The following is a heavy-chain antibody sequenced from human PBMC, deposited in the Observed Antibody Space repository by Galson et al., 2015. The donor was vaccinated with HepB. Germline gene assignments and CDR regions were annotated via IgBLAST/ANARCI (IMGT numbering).Heavy chain of an antibody. V-gene: IGHV3-33*08. CDR1: GFTFSSYG. D-gene: IGHD6-13*01. J-gene: IGHJ4*02. Sequence: SLRLSCAASGFTFSSYGMHWVRQAPGKGLEWVAVIWYDGSNKYYADSVKGRFTISRDNSKNTLYLQMNSLRAEDTAVYYCARDGVRGSWTHLDDYYFDYWGQGTLVTVSS. CDR3: ARDGVRGSWTHLDDYYFDY. CDR2: IWYDGSNK.